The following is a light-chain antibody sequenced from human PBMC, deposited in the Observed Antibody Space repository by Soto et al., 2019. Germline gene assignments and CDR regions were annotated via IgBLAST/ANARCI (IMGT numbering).Light chain of an antibody. CDR3: SSYTSSSTYV. J-gene: IGLJ1*01. CDR2: EVT. Sequence: QSALTQPASVSGSPGQSITISCTVTGSDVGGYDYVSWYQHHPGKAPKVMIYEVTNRPSGVSNRFSGSKSGNTASLTISGLLAEDEADYYCSSYTSSSTYVFGTGTRSPS. CDR1: GSDVGGYDY. V-gene: IGLV2-14*01.